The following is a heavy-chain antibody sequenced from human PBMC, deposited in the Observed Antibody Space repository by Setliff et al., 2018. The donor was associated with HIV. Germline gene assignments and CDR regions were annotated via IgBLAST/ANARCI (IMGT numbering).Heavy chain of an antibody. CDR3: ARQGFVPLGAHQFDY. Sequence: ASVKVSCKASGYSFNDYGITWVRQAPGQGLEWMGWMHPGSGNTGFAAKFQGRVTISVDTSKNQVSLWLSSVTAADTAIYYCARQGFVPLGAHQFDYWGPGTLVTVSS. CDR2: MHPGSGNT. D-gene: IGHD3-16*01. J-gene: IGHJ4*02. CDR1: GYSFNDYG. V-gene: IGHV1-8*02.